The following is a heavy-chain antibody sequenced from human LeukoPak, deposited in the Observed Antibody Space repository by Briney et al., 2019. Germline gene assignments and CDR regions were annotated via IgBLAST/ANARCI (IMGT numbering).Heavy chain of an antibody. D-gene: IGHD6-6*01. V-gene: IGHV4-34*01. Sequence: SETLSLTCAVYGGSFSGYYWSWIRQPPGKGLEWIGEINHSGSTNYNPSLKSRVTISVDTSKNQFSLKLSSVNAADTAVYYCASRIAARPNYFDYWGQGTLVTVSS. J-gene: IGHJ4*02. CDR1: GGSFSGYY. CDR3: ASRIAARPNYFDY. CDR2: INHSGST.